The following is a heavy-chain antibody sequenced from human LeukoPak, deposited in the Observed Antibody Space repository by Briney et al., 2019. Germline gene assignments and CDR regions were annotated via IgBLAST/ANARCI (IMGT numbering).Heavy chain of an antibody. CDR1: GYTFSTYA. CDR3: ARDNSVEDTAWWFDP. Sequence: ASVKVSCKASGYTFSTYAMNWVRQAPGQGLEWMGIINPSGGSTSYAQKFQGRVTMTRDMSTSTDYMELSSLRSEDTAVYYCARDNSVEDTAWWFDPWGQGTLVTVSS. V-gene: IGHV1-46*01. J-gene: IGHJ5*02. CDR2: INPSGGST. D-gene: IGHD4-23*01.